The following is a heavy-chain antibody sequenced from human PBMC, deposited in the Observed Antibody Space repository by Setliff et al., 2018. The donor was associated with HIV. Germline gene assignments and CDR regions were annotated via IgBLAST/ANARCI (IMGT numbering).Heavy chain of an antibody. Sequence: GGSLRLSCAASGFRFSRYSMNWIRQAPGKGLEWVAYINSGSSSIFYGDSVKGRFTISRDDAENSLLLHMNSLRAEDTAVYYCARDFRNLYYYDSSGYFLDYWGQGTLVTVSS. CDR2: INSGSSSI. V-gene: IGHV3-48*04. CDR3: ARDFRNLYYYDSSGYFLDY. D-gene: IGHD3-22*01. J-gene: IGHJ4*02. CDR1: GFRFSRYS.